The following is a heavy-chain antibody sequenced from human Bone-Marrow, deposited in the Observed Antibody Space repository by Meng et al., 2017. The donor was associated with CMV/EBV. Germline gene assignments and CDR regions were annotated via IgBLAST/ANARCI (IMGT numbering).Heavy chain of an antibody. CDR3: ASQYLSDYDILTGFPASLTN. Sequence: SETLSLTCTVSGGSISSYYWSWIRQPPGKGLEWIGYIYYSGSTNYNPSLKSRVTISVDTSKNQFSLKLSSVTAADTAVYYCASQYLSDYDILTGFPASLTNWAQGTLVTVSS. CDR1: GGSISSYY. J-gene: IGHJ4*02. D-gene: IGHD3-9*01. V-gene: IGHV4-59*01. CDR2: IYYSGST.